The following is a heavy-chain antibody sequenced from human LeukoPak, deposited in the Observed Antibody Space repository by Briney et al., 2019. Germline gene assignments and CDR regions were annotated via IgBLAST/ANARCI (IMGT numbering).Heavy chain of an antibody. CDR2: INPSGGST. J-gene: IGHJ6*03. V-gene: IGHV1-46*01. CDR3: ARGRCSSTSCYTGYYYYMDV. D-gene: IGHD2-2*02. CDR1: RYTFTSYY. Sequence: ASVKVSCTASRYTFTSYYMHWVRQAPGQGLEWMGIINPSGGSTSYAQKFQGRVTMTRDMSTSTVYMELSSLRSEDTAVYYCARGRCSSTSCYTGYYYYMDVWGKGTTVTVSS.